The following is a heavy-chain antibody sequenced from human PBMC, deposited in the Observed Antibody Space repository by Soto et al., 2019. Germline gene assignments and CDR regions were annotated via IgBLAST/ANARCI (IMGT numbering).Heavy chain of an antibody. V-gene: IGHV3-23*01. Sequence: GGSLRLSCAASGLTFSSYAMNWVRQTAGKGLEWVSAIFGSGRGTFYADSVKGRFTISRDNSENTLYLQMHSLRADDTAVYYCARGIGSSTYYGMDVWGQGNPGHRLL. D-gene: IGHD3-10*01. CDR3: ARGIGSSTYYGMDV. CDR1: GLTFSSYA. CDR2: IFGSGRGT. J-gene: IGHJ6*02.